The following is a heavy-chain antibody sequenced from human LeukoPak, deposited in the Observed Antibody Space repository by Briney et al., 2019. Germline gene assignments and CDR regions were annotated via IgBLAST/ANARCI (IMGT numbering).Heavy chain of an antibody. Sequence: PGGSLRLSCAASGFTFSSYGMHWVRQAPGKGLEWVAVISYDGSNKYYADSVKGRFTISRDNSKNTLYLQMNSLRAEDAAVYYCATHITTQRDYWGQGTLVTVSS. J-gene: IGHJ4*02. CDR3: ATHITTQRDY. D-gene: IGHD3-3*01. CDR1: GFTFSSYG. CDR2: ISYDGSNK. V-gene: IGHV3-30*03.